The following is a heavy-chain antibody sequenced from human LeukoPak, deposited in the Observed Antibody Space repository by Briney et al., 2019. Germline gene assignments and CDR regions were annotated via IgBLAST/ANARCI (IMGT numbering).Heavy chain of an antibody. J-gene: IGHJ4*02. CDR2: IWSDGSNK. CDR3: AKDDSYGRFDY. CDR1: GFTFSSYG. V-gene: IGHV3-30*02. Sequence: GGSLRLSFAASGFTFSSYGMNWVRQAPGKGLEWVALIWSDGSNKFYADSVKGRFTISRDNSKNTLYLQMNSLRAEDTAVYYCAKDDSYGRFDYWGQGTLVTVSS. D-gene: IGHD5-18*01.